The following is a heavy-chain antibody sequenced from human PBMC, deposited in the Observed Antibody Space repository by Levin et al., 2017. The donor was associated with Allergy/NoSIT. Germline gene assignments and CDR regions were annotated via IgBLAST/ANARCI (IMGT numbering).Heavy chain of an antibody. CDR3: ARLWRKSTFDY. CDR1: GGSISSSSYY. V-gene: IGHV4-39*01. D-gene: IGHD3-3*01. CDR2: IYYSGST. Sequence: SETLSLTCTVSGGSISSSSYYWGWIRQPPGKGLEWIGSIYYSGSTYYNPSLKSRVTISVDTSKNQFSLKLSSVTAADTAVYYCARLWRKSTFDYWGQGTLVTVSS. J-gene: IGHJ4*02.